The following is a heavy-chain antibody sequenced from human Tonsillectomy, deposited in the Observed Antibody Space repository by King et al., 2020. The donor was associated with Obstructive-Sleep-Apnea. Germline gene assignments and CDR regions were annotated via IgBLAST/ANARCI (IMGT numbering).Heavy chain of an antibody. CDR3: AKDKGLLPYYYGMDV. Sequence: VQLVESGGVVVQPGGSLRLSCAASGFTFDDYAMHWVRQAPGKGLEWVSLNSWDGGSTYYADSVKGRFTISRDNSKNSLYLQMNSLRAEDTALYYCAKDKGLLPYYYGMDVWGQGTTVTVSS. CDR1: GFTFDDYA. J-gene: IGHJ6*02. D-gene: IGHD1-26*01. CDR2: NSWDGGST. V-gene: IGHV3-43D*03.